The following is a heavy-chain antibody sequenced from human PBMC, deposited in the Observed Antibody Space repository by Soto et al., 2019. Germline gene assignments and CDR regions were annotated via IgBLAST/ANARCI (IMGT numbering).Heavy chain of an antibody. D-gene: IGHD2-8*01. J-gene: IGHJ4*02. V-gene: IGHV4-34*01. Sequence: SETLSLTCAVYGGSFSGYYWSWIRQPPGKGLEWIGEINHSGSTNYNPSLKSRVTISVDTSKNQFSLKLSSVTAADTAVYYCARRYCTNGVCLQFDYWGQGTLVTVSS. CDR2: INHSGST. CDR1: GGSFSGYY. CDR3: ARRYCTNGVCLQFDY.